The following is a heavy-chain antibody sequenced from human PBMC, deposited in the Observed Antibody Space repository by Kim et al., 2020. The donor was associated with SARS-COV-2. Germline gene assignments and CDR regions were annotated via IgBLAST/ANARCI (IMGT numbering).Heavy chain of an antibody. CDR2: ISYDGSNK. D-gene: IGHD3-10*01. CDR3: AKARMVRGADYYGMDV. J-gene: IGHJ6*02. V-gene: IGHV3-30*18. Sequence: GGSLRLSCAASGFTFSSYGMHWVRQAPGKGLEWVAVISYDGSNKYYADSVKGRFTISRDNSKNTLYLQMNSLRAEDTAVYYCAKARMVRGADYYGMDVWGQGTTVTVSS. CDR1: GFTFSSYG.